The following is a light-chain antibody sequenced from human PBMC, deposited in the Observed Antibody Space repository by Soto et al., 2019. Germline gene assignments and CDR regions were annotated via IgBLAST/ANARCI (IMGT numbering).Light chain of an antibody. Sequence: QSALTQPASVSGSPGQSITISCTGTSSDVGGYNYVSWYQQHPGKAPKLMIYDVSNRPSGVSNRFSGSKSGNTASLTISGLQAEDEADYYCSSYTSSSTLVFGGVTKLTGL. CDR3: SSYTSSSTLV. V-gene: IGLV2-14*01. CDR1: SSDVGGYNY. CDR2: DVS. J-gene: IGLJ2*01.